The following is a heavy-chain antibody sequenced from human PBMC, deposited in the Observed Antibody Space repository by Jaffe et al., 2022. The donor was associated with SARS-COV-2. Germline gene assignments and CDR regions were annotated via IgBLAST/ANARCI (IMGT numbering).Heavy chain of an antibody. J-gene: IGHJ5*02. CDR3: ARRTSLLNWFDP. CDR1: GGSIISSGHY. CDR2: IFYTGKA. V-gene: IGHV4-39*01. Sequence: QLQLQESGPRLVKPSETLSLTCTVSGGSIISSGHYWSWVRQPPGKGPEWLGNIFYTGKAHYNPTLRSRVTMSVDTSKNQFSLYLGSVTATDTAIYYCARRTSLLNWFDPWGQGTLITVSS.